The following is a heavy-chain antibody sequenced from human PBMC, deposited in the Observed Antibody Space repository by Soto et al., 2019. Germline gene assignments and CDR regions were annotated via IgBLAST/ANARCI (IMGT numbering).Heavy chain of an antibody. CDR2: ISGSGRTI. CDR3: AKVGPSYYYGMDV. J-gene: IGHJ6*02. V-gene: IGHV3-23*01. Sequence: PGGSLRLSCAASGLDFSSEVMCWVRQAPGKGLEWVSSISGSGRTIYHADSMRGRFAISRGNSKNSLYLQLNNLRVDDTAVYYCAKVGPSYYYGMDVWGQGTTVTVSS. CDR1: GLDFSSEV. D-gene: IGHD1-26*01.